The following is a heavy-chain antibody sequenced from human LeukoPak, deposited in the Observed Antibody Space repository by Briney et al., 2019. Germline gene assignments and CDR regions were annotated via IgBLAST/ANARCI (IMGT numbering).Heavy chain of an antibody. J-gene: IGHJ4*02. D-gene: IGHD3-10*01. Sequence: GGSLRLSCAASGFTVSSNYMSWVRQAPGKGLEWVSAISDSGGNTYYTESVKGRFTISRDNSKNTLYLQMTSLSGEDTAVYYCAKRGSYFGGFDYWGQGTLVTVSS. CDR1: GFTVSSNY. V-gene: IGHV3-23*01. CDR2: ISDSGGNT. CDR3: AKRGSYFGGFDY.